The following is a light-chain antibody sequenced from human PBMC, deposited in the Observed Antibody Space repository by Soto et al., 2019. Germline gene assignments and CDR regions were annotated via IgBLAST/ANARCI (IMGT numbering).Light chain of an antibody. Sequence: EIVLTPSPATLSLSPGEGATLSCRASQNIASYLAWYQQKPGQAPRLLIYDASHRATGIPARFSGSGSGTDFTLTISGLEPEDFAVYFCQQRRDWPLTFGGGTNVEIK. V-gene: IGKV3-11*01. CDR3: QQRRDWPLT. J-gene: IGKJ4*01. CDR2: DAS. CDR1: QNIASY.